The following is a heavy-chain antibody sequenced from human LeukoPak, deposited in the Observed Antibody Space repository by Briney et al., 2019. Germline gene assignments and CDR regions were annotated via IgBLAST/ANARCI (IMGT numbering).Heavy chain of an antibody. J-gene: IGHJ5*02. CDR1: GFTFSSYG. Sequence: PGGSLRLSCAASGFTFSSYGMHWVRQAPGKGLEWVAFIRYDGGNKYYADSVKGRFTISRDNSKNTLYLQMNSLRAEDTAVYYCAKDGAYYDYVWGSYRGGWFDPWGQGTLVTVSS. CDR2: IRYDGGNK. CDR3: AKDGAYYDYVWGSYRGGWFDP. D-gene: IGHD3-16*02. V-gene: IGHV3-30*02.